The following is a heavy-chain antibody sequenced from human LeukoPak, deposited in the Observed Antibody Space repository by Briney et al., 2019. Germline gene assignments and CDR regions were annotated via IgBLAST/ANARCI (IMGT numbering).Heavy chain of an antibody. CDR2: INHSGST. J-gene: IGHJ2*01. Sequence: SETLSLTCAVYGGSFSGYYWSWIRQPPGKGLEWIGEINHSGSTNYNPSLKSRVTISVDTSKNQFSLKLSSVTAADTAVYYCARGLGSSRWTPGYFDLWGRGTLVTVSS. D-gene: IGHD6-13*01. CDR1: GGSFSGYY. V-gene: IGHV4-34*01. CDR3: ARGLGSSRWTPGYFDL.